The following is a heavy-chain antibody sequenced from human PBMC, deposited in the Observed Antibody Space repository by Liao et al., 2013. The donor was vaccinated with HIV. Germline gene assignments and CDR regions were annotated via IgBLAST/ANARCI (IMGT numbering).Heavy chain of an antibody. V-gene: IGHV4-34*01. CDR1: GGSFSGYY. D-gene: IGHD3-22*01. CDR3: ARGPFNYYGSSGYYLGRAYYFDY. CDR2: INQSGST. Sequence: QVQLQESGPGLVKPSETLSLTCAVYGGSFSGYYWSWVRQPPGKGLEWIGEINQSGSTNYNPSLKSRVTISVDTSKNQFSLKLSSVTAADTAVYYCARGPFNYYGSSGYYLGRAYYFDYWGQGTLVTVSS. J-gene: IGHJ4*02.